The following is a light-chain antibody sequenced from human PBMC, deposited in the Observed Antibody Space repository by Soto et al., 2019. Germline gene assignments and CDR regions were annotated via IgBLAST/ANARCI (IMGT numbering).Light chain of an antibody. V-gene: IGKV3D-20*02. CDR3: QQRSNWPPIT. CDR1: QSISSSS. Sequence: EIVLTQSPGTLSLSPGERATLSCMASQSISSSSLAWYQQKPGQAPSLLIFGASSRATGIPHRFSGSGSGTDFTLTIDRLEPEDFAVYYCQQRSNWPPITCGQGTRLEIK. J-gene: IGKJ5*01. CDR2: GAS.